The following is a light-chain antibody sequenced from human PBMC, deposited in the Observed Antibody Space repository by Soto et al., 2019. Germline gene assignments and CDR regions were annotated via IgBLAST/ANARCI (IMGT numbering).Light chain of an antibody. Sequence: DIQMTQSPYSLSASVGDRVTITCRASQSISSYLNWYQQKPGKAPKLLIYAASSLQSGVPSRFSGSGSGTVFTLTISSLQPEDFATYYCQQSYSTPWTFVQGTKVEIK. CDR3: QQSYSTPWT. CDR2: AAS. V-gene: IGKV1-39*01. CDR1: QSISSY. J-gene: IGKJ1*01.